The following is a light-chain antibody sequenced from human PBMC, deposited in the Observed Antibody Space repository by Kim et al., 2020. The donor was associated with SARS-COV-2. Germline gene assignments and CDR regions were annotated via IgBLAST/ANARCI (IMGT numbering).Light chain of an antibody. CDR2: QDS. V-gene: IGLV3-1*01. CDR3: QAWDSSTNWV. CDR1: KLGDKY. J-gene: IGLJ3*02. Sequence: SYELTQPPSVSVSTGQTASITCSGDKLGDKYACWYQQKPGQSPVLVIYQDSKRPSGIPERFSGSNSGNTATLTISGTQAMDEADYYCQAWDSSTNWVFGGGTQLTVL.